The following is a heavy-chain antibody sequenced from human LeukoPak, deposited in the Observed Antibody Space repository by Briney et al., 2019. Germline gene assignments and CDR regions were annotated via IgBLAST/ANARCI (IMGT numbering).Heavy chain of an antibody. CDR2: ISSSGSTI. V-gene: IGHV3-48*03. D-gene: IGHD3-10*02. Sequence: GGSLRLSCAASGFTFSSYEMNWVRQAPGKGLEWVSYISSSGSTIYYADSVEGRFTISRDNAKNSLYLQMNSLRAEDTAVYYCAELSITMIGGVWGKGTTVTISS. J-gene: IGHJ6*04. CDR1: GFTFSSYE. CDR3: AELSITMIGGV.